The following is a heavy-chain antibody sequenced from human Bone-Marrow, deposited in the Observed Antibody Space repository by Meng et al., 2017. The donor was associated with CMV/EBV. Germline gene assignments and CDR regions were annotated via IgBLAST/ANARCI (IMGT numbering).Heavy chain of an antibody. CDR3: AKDTGYLSGYFDY. Sequence: GESLKISCAASRFTFSTYGMHWVRQAPGKGLEWVAFIRYDGSYKYYADSVKGRFTFSRDNSKNTLYLQMNSLRPEDTAVYYCAKDTGYLSGYFDYWGQGTLVTVSS. CDR1: RFTFSTYG. D-gene: IGHD3-9*01. J-gene: IGHJ4*02. CDR2: IRYDGSYK. V-gene: IGHV3-30*02.